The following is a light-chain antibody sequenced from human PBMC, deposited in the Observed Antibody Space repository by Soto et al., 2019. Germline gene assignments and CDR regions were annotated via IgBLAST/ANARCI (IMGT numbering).Light chain of an antibody. CDR2: EVS. CDR3: ISYTRSSTYL. CDR1: SSDVGSYNR. J-gene: IGLJ1*01. V-gene: IGLV2-18*02. Sequence: QSVLTQPPSVSGSPGQSVTISCTGTSSDVGSYNRVSWYQQPPGTAPKLMIYEVSNRPSGVPDRFSGSKSGTTASLTISGLQAEDEADYYCISYTRSSTYLFGTGTKVTVL.